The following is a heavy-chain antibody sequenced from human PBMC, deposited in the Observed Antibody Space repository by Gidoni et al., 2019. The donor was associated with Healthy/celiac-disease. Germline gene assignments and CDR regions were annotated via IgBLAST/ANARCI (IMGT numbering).Heavy chain of an antibody. CDR3: AKSPRAVDTAMVTKDY. J-gene: IGHJ4*02. V-gene: IGHV3-23*01. Sequence: EVQLLEAGGGLVQHGGALRLACADAGVTFRSDAMSWVRQAPGKGLEWVSAISGSGGSTYYADSVNGRFTISRDNSKNTLYLQMNSLRAEDTAVYYCAKSPRAVDTAMVTKDYWGQGTLVTVSS. D-gene: IGHD5-18*01. CDR1: GVTFRSDA. CDR2: ISGSGGST.